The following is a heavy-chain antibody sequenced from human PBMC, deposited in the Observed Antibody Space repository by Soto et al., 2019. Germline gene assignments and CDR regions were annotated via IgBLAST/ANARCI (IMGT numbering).Heavy chain of an antibody. CDR2: IYYSGST. CDR1: Y. V-gene: IGHV4-39*01. Sequence: YRVRKKKSPGKGLEWIGSIYYSGSTYYNPSLKSRVTISGDTSKNQFSLKLSSVTAADTAVYYCARTYFYGSGRKDYFGYSGQ. D-gene: IGHD3-10*01. CDR3: ARTYFYGSGRKDYFGY. J-gene: IGHJ4*02.